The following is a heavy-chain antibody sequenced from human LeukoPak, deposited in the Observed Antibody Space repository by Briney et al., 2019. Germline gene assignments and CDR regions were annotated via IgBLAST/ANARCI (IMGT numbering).Heavy chain of an antibody. CDR3: AKVGDYGDFFDY. CDR1: GFTFSSYA. CDR2: ISGSGGGT. Sequence: GGSLRLSCAASGFTFSSYAMSWVRQAPGKGLEWVSAISGSGGGTYYADSVKGRFTISRDNSKNTLYLQMNSLRAEDTAVYYCAKVGDYGDFFDYWGQGTLVTVSS. D-gene: IGHD4-17*01. V-gene: IGHV3-23*01. J-gene: IGHJ4*02.